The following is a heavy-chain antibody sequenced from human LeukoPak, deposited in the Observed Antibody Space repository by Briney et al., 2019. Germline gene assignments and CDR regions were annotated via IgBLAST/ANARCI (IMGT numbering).Heavy chain of an antibody. CDR2: IYPGDSDT. J-gene: IGHJ6*02. V-gene: IGHV5-51*01. CDR1: GYSLTSYW. D-gene: IGHD3-3*01. CDR3: ALDYDFWSGYKGGHYGMDV. Sequence: GESLKISCKGSGYSLTSYWIGWVRQMPGKGRGWMGIIYPGDSDTSYRPSFQGQATTPADKSISTAYLQWSSLKASDTAMYYCALDYDFWSGYKGGHYGMDVWGQGTTVTVSS.